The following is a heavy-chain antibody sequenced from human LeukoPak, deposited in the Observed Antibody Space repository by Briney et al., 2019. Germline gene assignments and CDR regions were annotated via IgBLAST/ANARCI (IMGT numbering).Heavy chain of an antibody. D-gene: IGHD5-18*01. CDR2: IYPGDSDT. CDR1: GYSFTSYW. CDR3: ARRARPRRGYSYGYNWFDP. Sequence: GESLKISCKGSGYSFTSYWIGWVRQMPGKDLEWMGIIYPGDSDTRYSPSFQGQVTISADKSISTAYLQWSSLKASDTAMYYCARRARPRRGYSYGYNWFDPWGQGTLVTVSS. J-gene: IGHJ5*02. V-gene: IGHV5-51*01.